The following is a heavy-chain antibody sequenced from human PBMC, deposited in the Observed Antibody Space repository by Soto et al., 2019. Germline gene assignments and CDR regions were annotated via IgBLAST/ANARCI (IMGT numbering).Heavy chain of an antibody. V-gene: IGHV3-23*01. J-gene: IGHJ2*01. Sequence: GGSLRLSCAASVFNFRKFAMSWVRQAPGKGLEWVSGMSERSGPPLYADSVKGRFTISRDNSKSTLYLEMNNLRPEDTAVYYCAKDQDNTDYYWIFDLWGRGTPVTVSS. CDR3: AKDQDNTDYYWIFDL. CDR2: MSERSGPP. CDR1: VFNFRKFA. D-gene: IGHD4-17*01.